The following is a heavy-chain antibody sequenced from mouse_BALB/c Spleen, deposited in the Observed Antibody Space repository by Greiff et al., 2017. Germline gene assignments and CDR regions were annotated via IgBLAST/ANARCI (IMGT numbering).Heavy chain of an antibody. D-gene: IGHD3-1*01. CDR1: GYSITSGYY. CDR2: ISYDGSN. J-gene: IGHJ4*01. V-gene: IGHV3-6*02. CDR3: AGEGGPGAMDY. Sequence: DVKLVESGPGLVKPSQSLSLTCSVTGYSITSGYYWNWIRQFPGNKLEWMGYISYDGSNNYNPSLKNRISITRDTSKNQFFLKLNSVTTEDTATYYCAGEGGPGAMDYWGQGTSVTVSS.